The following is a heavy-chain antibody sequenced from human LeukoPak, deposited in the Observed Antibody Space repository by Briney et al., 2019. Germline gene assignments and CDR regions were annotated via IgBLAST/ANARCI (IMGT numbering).Heavy chain of an antibody. V-gene: IGHV3-74*01. Sequence: GGSLRLSCEASGFTFSDYWMHWVRQGPGKGLVWVSHINSDGSSTTYADSVKGRFTISRDNAKNSLYLQMNSLRAEDTAVYYCARAGVTMIDDAFDIWGQGTMVTVSS. J-gene: IGHJ3*02. D-gene: IGHD3-22*01. CDR2: INSDGSST. CDR3: ARAGVTMIDDAFDI. CDR1: GFTFSDYW.